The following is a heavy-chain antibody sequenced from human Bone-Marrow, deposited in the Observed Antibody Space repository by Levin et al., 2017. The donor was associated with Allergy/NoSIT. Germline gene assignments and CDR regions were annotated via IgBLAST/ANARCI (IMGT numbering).Heavy chain of an antibody. V-gene: IGHV4-59*01. CDR2: IFNSGTT. D-gene: IGHD4-23*01. CDR3: ARMGKSNYYYYAMDV. CDR1: GGSMNSYY. Sequence: SETLSLTCTVSGGSMNSYYWTWIRQPPGKGLEWIGFIFNSGTTNYNPSLRSRVIMSLDRSKNQFSLNLSSVTAADTAVYYCARMGKSNYYYYAMDVWGQGTTVTVSS. J-gene: IGHJ6*02.